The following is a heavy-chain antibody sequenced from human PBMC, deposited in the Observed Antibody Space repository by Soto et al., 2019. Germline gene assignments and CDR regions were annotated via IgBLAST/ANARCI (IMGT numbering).Heavy chain of an antibody. D-gene: IGHD2-15*01. CDR2: ISYDGSNK. CDR3: AKDRSTSSALDY. J-gene: IGHJ4*02. Sequence: GGSLRLSCAASGFTFSSYGMHWVRQAPGKGLEWVAVISYDGSNKYYADSVKGRFTISRDNSKNTLYLQMNSLRAEDTAVYYCAKDRSTSSALDYWGQGTLVTVSS. CDR1: GFTFSSYG. V-gene: IGHV3-30*18.